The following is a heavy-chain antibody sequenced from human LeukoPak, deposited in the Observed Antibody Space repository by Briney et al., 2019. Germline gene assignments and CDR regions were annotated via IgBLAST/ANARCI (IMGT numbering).Heavy chain of an antibody. J-gene: IGHJ4*02. D-gene: IGHD3-16*01. Sequence: SETLSLTCTVSGGSISDYYWSWIRQPAGKGLEWIGHIYTGGNTNYNPSLEGRVTMSVDTSKNQFSLKLRSVTAADTAVYYCARANYVWGSYVYWGQGTLVTVSS. V-gene: IGHV4-4*07. CDR3: ARANYVWGSYVY. CDR1: GGSISDYY. CDR2: IYTGGNT.